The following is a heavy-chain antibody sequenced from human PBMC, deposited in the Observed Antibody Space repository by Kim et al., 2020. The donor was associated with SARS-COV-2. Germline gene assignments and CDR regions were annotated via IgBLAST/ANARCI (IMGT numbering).Heavy chain of an antibody. CDR3: AKVLGRGVIGAFDI. J-gene: IGHJ3*02. CDR2: ISWNSGSI. V-gene: IGHV3-9*01. CDR1: GFTFDDYA. Sequence: GGSLRLSCAASGFTFDDYAMHWVRRAPGKGLEWVSGISWNSGSIGYADSVKGRFTISRDNAKNSLYLQMNSLRAEDTALYYCAKVLGRGVIGAFDIWGQGTMVTVSS. D-gene: IGHD3-10*01.